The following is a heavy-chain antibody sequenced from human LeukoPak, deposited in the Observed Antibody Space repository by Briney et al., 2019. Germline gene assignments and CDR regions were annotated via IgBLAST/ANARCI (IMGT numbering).Heavy chain of an antibody. CDR3: ARHDYGDWFDP. J-gene: IGHJ5*02. Sequence: SEALSLTCTVSGGSISSYYWSWIRQPPGKGLEWIGYIYYSGSTNYNPSLKSRVTISVDTSKNQFSLKLSSVTAADTAVYYCARHDYGDWFDPWGQGTLVTVSS. V-gene: IGHV4-59*01. CDR1: GGSISSYY. CDR2: IYYSGST. D-gene: IGHD4-17*01.